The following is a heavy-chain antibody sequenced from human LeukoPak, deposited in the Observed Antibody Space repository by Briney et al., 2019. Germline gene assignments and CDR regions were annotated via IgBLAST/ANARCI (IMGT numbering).Heavy chain of an antibody. CDR2: ISSSSSTI. Sequence: PGGSLRLSCAASGFTFSSYSMNWVRQAPEKGLEWVSYISSSSSTIYYADSVKGRFTISRDNAMNSVYLQMNSLRPEDAAVYYCAKAPVTTCRGAYCYPFDYWGQGTLVTVSS. J-gene: IGHJ4*02. V-gene: IGHV3-48*01. CDR3: AKAPVTTCRGAYCYPFDY. D-gene: IGHD2-21*01. CDR1: GFTFSSYS.